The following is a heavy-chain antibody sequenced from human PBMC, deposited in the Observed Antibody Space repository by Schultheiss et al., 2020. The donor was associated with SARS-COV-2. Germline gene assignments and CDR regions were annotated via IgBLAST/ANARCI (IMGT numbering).Heavy chain of an antibody. V-gene: IGHV4-59*01. CDR1: GGSISSYY. CDR3: ARRAGVGWFDP. Sequence: SETLSLTCTVSGGSISSYYWSWIRQPPGKGLEWIGYIYSSGSTNYNPSLKSRVTISVDTSKNQFSLKLSSVTAADTAVYYCARRAGVGWFDPWGQGTLVTVSS. D-gene: IGHD3-10*01. J-gene: IGHJ5*02. CDR2: IYSSGST.